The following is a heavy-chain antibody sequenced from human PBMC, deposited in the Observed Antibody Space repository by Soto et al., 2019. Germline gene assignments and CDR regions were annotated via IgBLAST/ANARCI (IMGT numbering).Heavy chain of an antibody. CDR1: GGSISSGGYS. J-gene: IGHJ5*02. Sequence: QLQLQESGSGLVKPSQTLSLTCAVSGGSISSGGYSWSWIRQPPGKGLEWIGYIYHSGSTYYNPSRKGQVTTSVDSAKNPFSLKLSSVTAAETAVYSCATAIFGVVIISWGQGTLVTVSS. V-gene: IGHV4-30-2*01. CDR3: ATAIFGVVIIS. D-gene: IGHD3-3*01. CDR2: IYHSGST.